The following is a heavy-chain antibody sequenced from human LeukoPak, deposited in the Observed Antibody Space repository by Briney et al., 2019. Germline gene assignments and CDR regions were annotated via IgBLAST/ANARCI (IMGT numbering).Heavy chain of an antibody. CDR1: GYTFTSYA. D-gene: IGHD7-27*01. CDR3: ASGDSPLSHFDY. V-gene: IGHV1-3*01. Sequence: ASVKVSCKASGYTFTSYAMHWVRQAPGQMREWMGWINAGNGNTKYSQKFQGRVTITRDTSASTAYMELSSLRSEDTAVYYCASGDSPLSHFDYWGQGTLVTVSS. CDR2: INAGNGNT. J-gene: IGHJ4*02.